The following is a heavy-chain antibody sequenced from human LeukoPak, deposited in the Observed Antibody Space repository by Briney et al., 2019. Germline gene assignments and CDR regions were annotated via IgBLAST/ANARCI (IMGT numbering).Heavy chain of an antibody. Sequence: SETLSLTCTVSGGSISSYYWSWIRQPPGKGLEWIGYIYYSGSTNYNPSLKSRVTISVDTSKNQFSLKLSSVTAADTAVYYCASTYCSGGSCYWALEYWGQGTLVTASS. J-gene: IGHJ4*02. CDR2: IYYSGST. CDR3: ASTYCSGGSCYWALEY. V-gene: IGHV4-59*08. D-gene: IGHD2-15*01. CDR1: GGSISSYY.